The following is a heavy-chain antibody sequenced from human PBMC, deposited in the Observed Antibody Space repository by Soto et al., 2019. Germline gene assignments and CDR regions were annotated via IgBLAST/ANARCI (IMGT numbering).Heavy chain of an antibody. D-gene: IGHD3-22*01. CDR1: GYTFTSYG. J-gene: IGHJ4*02. CDR2: ISAYNGNT. Sequence: ASVKVSCKASGYTFTSYGISWLRQAPGQGLEWMGWISAYNGNTNYAQKLQGRVTMTTDTPTSTAYMELRSLRSDDTAVYYCARKYYYDSSGYYDDYWGQGTLVTVSS. CDR3: ARKYYYDSSGYYDDY. V-gene: IGHV1-18*04.